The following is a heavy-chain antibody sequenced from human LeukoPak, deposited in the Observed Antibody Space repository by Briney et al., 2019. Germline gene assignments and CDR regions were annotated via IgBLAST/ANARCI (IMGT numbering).Heavy chain of an antibody. CDR1: GDNFTNFC. D-gene: IGHD3-10*01. CDR2: IYPGDSDT. V-gene: IGHV5-51*01. CDR3: ARHPASLNWFQSSHDNWSDP. Sequence: GESLKISCKGSGDNFTNFCLGWVRQLPGKGLEGMGLIYPGDSDTRYSPSFQGQVTISLDKSISTAYLQWSSLKPSDTAMYYCARHPASLNWFQSSHDNWSDPWGQGTLVTVSS. J-gene: IGHJ5*02.